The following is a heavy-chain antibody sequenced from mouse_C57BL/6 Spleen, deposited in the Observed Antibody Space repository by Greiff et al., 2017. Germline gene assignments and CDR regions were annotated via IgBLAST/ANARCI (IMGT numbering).Heavy chain of an antibody. V-gene: IGHV5-17*01. CDR1: GFTFSDYG. CDR3: ARPIYYDYDVGPYALDY. J-gene: IGHJ4*01. D-gene: IGHD2-4*01. Sequence: EVKLVESGGGLVKPGGSLKLSCAASGFTFSDYGMHWVRQAPEKGLEWVAYISSGSSTIYYADTVKGRFTISRDNAKNTLFLQMTSLRSEDTAMYYCARPIYYDYDVGPYALDYWGQGTSGTVSS. CDR2: ISSGSSTI.